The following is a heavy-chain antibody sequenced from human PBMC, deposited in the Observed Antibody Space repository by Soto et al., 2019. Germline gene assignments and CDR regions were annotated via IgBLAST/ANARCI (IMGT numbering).Heavy chain of an antibody. J-gene: IGHJ4*02. CDR2: ISYDGSYK. CDR1: GFTFSSYG. Sequence: QVQLVESGGGMVQPGRSLRLSCASSGFTFSSYGMHWVRQAPGKGLEWVAVISYDGSYKYYADSVKGRFTISRDNSKNTLYLQMNSLRAEDTALYYCAKWAGGFDYWGQGTLVTVSS. V-gene: IGHV3-30*18. CDR3: AKWAGGFDY.